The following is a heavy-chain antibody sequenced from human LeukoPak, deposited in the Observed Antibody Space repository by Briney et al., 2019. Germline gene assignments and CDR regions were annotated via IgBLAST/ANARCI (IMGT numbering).Heavy chain of an antibody. CDR2: IYYTGST. D-gene: IGHD1-14*01. CDR1: GGSISSYY. CDR3: ARALGTITSKFDY. V-gene: IGHV4-59*01. J-gene: IGHJ4*02. Sequence: PSETLSLTCTVSGGSISSYYWSWIRQPPGKGLEWIGYIYYTGSTNYNPSLKSRVTISVDTSKNQFSLKLSSVTAADTAVYYCARALGTITSKFDYWGQGALVTVSS.